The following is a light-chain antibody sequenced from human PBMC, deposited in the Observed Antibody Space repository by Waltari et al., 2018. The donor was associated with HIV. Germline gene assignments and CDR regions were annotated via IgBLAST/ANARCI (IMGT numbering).Light chain of an antibody. CDR3: NSRDSSGNHVV. V-gene: IGLV3-19*01. Sequence: SSELTQDPAVSVALGQTVRITCHGDSLRSYYASWYQQRPGQATVLVIFGTNDRPSGIPDRFSGSDSGNTAALTVTGAEAEDEADYYCNSRDSSGNHVVFGGGTKLTFL. CDR1: SLRSYY. CDR2: GTN. J-gene: IGLJ2*01.